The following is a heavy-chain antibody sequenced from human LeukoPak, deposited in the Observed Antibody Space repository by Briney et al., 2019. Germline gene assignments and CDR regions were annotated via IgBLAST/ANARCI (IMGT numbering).Heavy chain of an antibody. V-gene: IGHV3-48*03. Sequence: GGSLRLSCAVSGFPFSIYEMNWVRQAPGKGLGWVSNIGSSGTTRYYADSVKGRFSISRDNAKNSLYLQMNSLRVEDTGVYYCALLAVASDFDYWGQGALVTVSS. CDR3: ALLAVASDFDY. CDR2: IGSSGTTR. D-gene: IGHD6-19*01. CDR1: GFPFSIYE. J-gene: IGHJ4*02.